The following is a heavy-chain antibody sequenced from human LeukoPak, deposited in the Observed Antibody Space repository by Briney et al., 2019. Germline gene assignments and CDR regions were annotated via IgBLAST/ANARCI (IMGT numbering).Heavy chain of an antibody. V-gene: IGHV3-33*06. CDR1: GFTFSSYG. Sequence: GRSLRLSCAASGFTFSSYGMHWVRQAPGKGLEWVAVIWYDGSNKYYADSVKGRFTISRDNSKNTLHLQMNSLRAEDTAVYYCAKDNANYYDSSFAFDIWGQGTMVTVSS. CDR2: IWYDGSNK. CDR3: AKDNANYYDSSFAFDI. D-gene: IGHD3-22*01. J-gene: IGHJ3*02.